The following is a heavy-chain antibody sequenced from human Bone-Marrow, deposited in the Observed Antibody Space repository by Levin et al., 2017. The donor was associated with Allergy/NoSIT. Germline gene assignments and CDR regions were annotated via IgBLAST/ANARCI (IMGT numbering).Heavy chain of an antibody. D-gene: IGHD3-9*01. J-gene: IGHJ1*01. Sequence: SGGSLRLSCTVSGGSISSYYWSWIRQPPGKGLEWIGYIYYNGDTNYNPSLKSRVSISIDKSKNQFSLKLNSLTAADTALYYCARGYYDLLTGFRAEYFQHWGLGTLVTVSS. CDR1: GGSISSYY. CDR2: IYYNGDT. V-gene: IGHV4-59*08. CDR3: ARGYYDLLTGFRAEYFQH.